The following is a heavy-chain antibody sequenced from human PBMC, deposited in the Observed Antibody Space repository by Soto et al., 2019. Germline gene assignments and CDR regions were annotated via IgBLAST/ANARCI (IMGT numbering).Heavy chain of an antibody. CDR1: GYTFTGHY. J-gene: IGHJ4*02. CDR2: INPKTGGT. D-gene: IGHD3-10*01. V-gene: IGHV1-2*02. CDR3: VRSRSGAVADSFDL. Sequence: ASVKVSCKASGYTFTGHYLHWVRQAPGQGLEWVGWINPKTGGTYSAEKFQGRLTLSRDTSISTAFLELSTLRSDDTAVYYCVRSRSGAVADSFDLWGQGTLVTVSS.